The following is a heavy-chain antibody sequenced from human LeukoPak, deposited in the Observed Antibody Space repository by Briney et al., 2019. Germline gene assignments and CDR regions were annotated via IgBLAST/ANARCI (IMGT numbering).Heavy chain of an antibody. V-gene: IGHV3-23*01. J-gene: IGHJ4*02. CDR2: ISGSGGST. Sequence: QAGGSLRLSCAASGFTFSSYAMSWVRQAPGKGLEWVSAISGSGGSTYYADSVKGRFTISRDNAKNSLFLQMNSLKVEDTAVYYCARRYFDYWGQGTLVTVSS. CDR3: ARRYFDY. CDR1: GFTFSSYA.